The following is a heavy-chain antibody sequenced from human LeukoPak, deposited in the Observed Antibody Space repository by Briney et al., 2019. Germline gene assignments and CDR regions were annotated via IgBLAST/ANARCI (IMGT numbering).Heavy chain of an antibody. J-gene: IGHJ1*01. V-gene: IGHV4-59*01. CDR3: ARGNYYDSSGYYLAEYFQH. Sequence: PSETLSLTCTVSGGSISSYYWSWIRQPPGKGLEWIGYIYYSGSTNYNPSFKSRVTISVDTSKNQFSLKLSSVTAADTAVYYCARGNYYDSSGYYLAEYFQHWGQGTLVTVSS. D-gene: IGHD3-22*01. CDR1: GGSISSYY. CDR2: IYYSGST.